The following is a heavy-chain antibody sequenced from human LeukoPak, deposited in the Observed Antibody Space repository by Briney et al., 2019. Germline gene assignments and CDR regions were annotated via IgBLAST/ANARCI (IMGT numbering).Heavy chain of an antibody. J-gene: IGHJ4*02. V-gene: IGHV1-2*02. CDR2: INPNSSGT. Sequence: ASVKVSCKASGYTFTGYYMHWVRQAPGQGLEWMGWINPNSSGTNYAQKFQGRVTMTRDTSISTAYMELSRLRSDDTAVYYCARDRSSSWYIDYWGQGTLVTVSS. CDR3: ARDRSSSWYIDY. D-gene: IGHD6-13*01. CDR1: GYTFTGYY.